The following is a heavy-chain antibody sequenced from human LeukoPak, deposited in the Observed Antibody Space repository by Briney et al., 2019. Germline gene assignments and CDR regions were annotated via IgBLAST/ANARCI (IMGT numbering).Heavy chain of an antibody. D-gene: IGHD6-13*01. V-gene: IGHV1-2*02. CDR3: ARDKAVAAASMDV. Sequence: ASVKVSCKASGYTFTGYYMHWVRQAPGQGLEWMGWINPNSGGTNYAQKFQGRVTMTRDTSTSTAYMELSRLRSDDTAVYYCARDKAVAAASMDVWGKGTTVTISS. J-gene: IGHJ6*04. CDR2: INPNSGGT. CDR1: GYTFTGYY.